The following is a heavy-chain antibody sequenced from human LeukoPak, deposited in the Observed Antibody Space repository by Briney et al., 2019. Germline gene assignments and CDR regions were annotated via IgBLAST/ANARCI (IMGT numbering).Heavy chain of an antibody. Sequence: PGGSLRLSCAASGFTFNSYSMSWVRQAPGKGLEWVANIKQDGSEKYYVDSVKGRFTISRDNPKNSLYLQMNSLRAEDTAVYYCARGRSSSGYWGQGTLVTVSS. D-gene: IGHD6-13*01. J-gene: IGHJ4*02. CDR1: GFTFNSYS. V-gene: IGHV3-7*01. CDR2: IKQDGSEK. CDR3: ARGRSSSGY.